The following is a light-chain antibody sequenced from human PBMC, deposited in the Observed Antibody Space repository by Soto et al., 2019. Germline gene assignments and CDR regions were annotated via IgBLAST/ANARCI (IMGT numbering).Light chain of an antibody. CDR3: LHHGSSLWT. Sequence: EMVLTQSPGTLSLSPGARASLSCRASLSVSNDYVAWAQQKPGHTPRLLIDSVSSRATGIPDRFSGSGSGTDFPLTISRLDPEDFAMYYCLHHGSSLWTFGQGTKVHIK. J-gene: IGKJ1*01. CDR2: SVS. CDR1: LSVSNDY. V-gene: IGKV3-20*01.